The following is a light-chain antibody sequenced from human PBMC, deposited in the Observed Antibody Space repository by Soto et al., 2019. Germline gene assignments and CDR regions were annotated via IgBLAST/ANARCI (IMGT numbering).Light chain of an antibody. CDR3: LRYYSFPCT. Sequence: AIQMTQSPSSLSASVGDRVTITCRASQGIRNDLGWYQQKPGKAPKLMIYAASSLQSGLPPRFSGSRSGTDFALTISSLQAEEFATYYCLRYYSFPCTFGQGTNVDIK. J-gene: IGKJ1*01. CDR2: AAS. V-gene: IGKV1-6*01. CDR1: QGIRND.